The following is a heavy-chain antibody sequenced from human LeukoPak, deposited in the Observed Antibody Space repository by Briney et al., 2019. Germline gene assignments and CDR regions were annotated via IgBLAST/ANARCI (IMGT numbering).Heavy chain of an antibody. Sequence: GGSLRLSYAASGFTFSSYAMSWVRQAPGKGLEWVSDISGSGGRTDYADSVKGRFTISRDNSKNTLYLQMNSLRAEDTAVYYCAKDLRDTAMVEYYFDYWGQGTLVSVAS. CDR2: ISGSGGRT. V-gene: IGHV3-23*01. D-gene: IGHD5-18*01. CDR1: GFTFSSYA. CDR3: AKDLRDTAMVEYYFDY. J-gene: IGHJ4*02.